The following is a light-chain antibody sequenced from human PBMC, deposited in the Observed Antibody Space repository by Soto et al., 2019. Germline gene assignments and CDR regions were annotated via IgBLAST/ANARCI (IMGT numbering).Light chain of an antibody. CDR3: CSYAASSTFV. CDR2: EGS. Sequence: QSALTQPASVSGSPGQSITISCTGTSSDVGSYNLVPWYQQHPGKAPKLMIYEGSKRPSGVSNRFSGSKSGNTASLTISGLQAEDEADYYCCSYAASSTFVFGGGTKLTVL. J-gene: IGLJ2*01. V-gene: IGLV2-23*03. CDR1: SSDVGSYNL.